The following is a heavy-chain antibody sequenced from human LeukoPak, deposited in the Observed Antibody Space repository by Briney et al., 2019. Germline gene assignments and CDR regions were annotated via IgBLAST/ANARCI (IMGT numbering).Heavy chain of an antibody. J-gene: IGHJ3*01. D-gene: IGHD7-27*01. CDR1: GFTFSNYW. CDR2: IWSDGNNK. CDR3: AREKRAGTGGSMATFDL. Sequence: GGSLRLSCVASGFTFSNYWMSWVRQAPGKGLEWVAVIWSDGNNKYYAESVVGRFTISRDNSKNTLSLQMDSLRAEDTAVYYCAREKRAGTGGSMATFDLWGQGTLVTVSS. V-gene: IGHV3-33*08.